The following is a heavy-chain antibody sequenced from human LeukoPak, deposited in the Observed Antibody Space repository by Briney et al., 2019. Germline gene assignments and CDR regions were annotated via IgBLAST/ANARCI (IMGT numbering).Heavy chain of an antibody. CDR2: IKQDGSEK. Sequence: GGSLRLSCAASGFTFNSYWMSWVRQAPGKGLEWVANIKQDGSEKYYVDSVKGRFTISRDNAKNSLYLQMNSLRAEDTAVYYCARVKITIFGVVSRTFDYWGQGTLVTVSS. CDR3: ARVKITIFGVVSRTFDY. V-gene: IGHV3-7*01. CDR1: GFTFNSYW. D-gene: IGHD3-3*01. J-gene: IGHJ4*02.